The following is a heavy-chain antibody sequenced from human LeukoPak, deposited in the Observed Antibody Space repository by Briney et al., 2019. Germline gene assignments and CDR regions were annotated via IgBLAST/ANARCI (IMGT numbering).Heavy chain of an antibody. D-gene: IGHD2-2*01. Sequence: GGSLRLPCAASGFTFSSYAMSWVRQAPGKGLEWVSAISGSGGSTYYADSVKGRFTISRDNSKNTLYLQMNSLRAEDTAVYYCAKDLQSAYDAFDIWGQGTMVTVSS. CDR1: GFTFSSYA. J-gene: IGHJ3*02. CDR3: AKDLQSAYDAFDI. V-gene: IGHV3-23*01. CDR2: ISGSGGST.